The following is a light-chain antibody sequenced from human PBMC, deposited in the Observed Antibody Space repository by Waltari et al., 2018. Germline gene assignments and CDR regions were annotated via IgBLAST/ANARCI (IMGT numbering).Light chain of an antibody. CDR3: CSYAGSSTLV. V-gene: IGLV2-23*01. Sequence: QSALTQPASVSGSPGQSITISCPGTSSDVGSYNFFSWYQQHPGKAPKLMIYEGSKRPSGVSNRFSGSKSGNTASLTISGLQAEDEADYYCCSYAGSSTLVFGGGTKLTVL. J-gene: IGLJ2*01. CDR1: SSDVGSYNF. CDR2: EGS.